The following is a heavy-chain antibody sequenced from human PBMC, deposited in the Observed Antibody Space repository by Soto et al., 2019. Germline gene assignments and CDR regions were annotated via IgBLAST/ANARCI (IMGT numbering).Heavy chain of an antibody. CDR3: ARDRGATGGMDV. V-gene: IGHV3-33*01. D-gene: IGHD1-26*01. J-gene: IGHJ6*02. CDR1: GFTFSSYG. Sequence: QVQLVESGGGVVQPGRSLRLSCAASGFTFSSYGMHWVRQAPGKGLEWVAVIWYDGSNKYYAESVKGRFTISRDNSKNTLYMQMNSLRAEDTAVYYCARDRGATGGMDVWGQGTTVTVSS. CDR2: IWYDGSNK.